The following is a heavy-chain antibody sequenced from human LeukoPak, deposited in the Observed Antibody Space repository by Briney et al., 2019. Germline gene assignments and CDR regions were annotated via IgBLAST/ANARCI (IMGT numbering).Heavy chain of an antibody. Sequence: GGSLRLSCAASGFTFSSYWMSWVRQAPGKGLGWVANIKQDGSEKYYVDSVKGRFTISRDNAKNSLYQQMNSLRAEDTAVYYCARGQFRRYSSSWYWFDPWGQGTLVTVSS. D-gene: IGHD6-13*01. J-gene: IGHJ5*02. CDR1: GFTFSSYW. CDR2: IKQDGSEK. V-gene: IGHV3-7*01. CDR3: ARGQFRRYSSSWYWFDP.